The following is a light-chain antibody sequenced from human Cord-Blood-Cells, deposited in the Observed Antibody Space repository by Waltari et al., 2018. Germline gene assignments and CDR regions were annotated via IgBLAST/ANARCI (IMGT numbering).Light chain of an antibody. CDR2: DAS. CDR1: QSVSSY. V-gene: IGKV3-11*01. J-gene: IGKJ3*01. CDR3: RQRNNWPRFT. Sequence: EIVLTHSPATLSLSPGTRATLSCRASQSVSSYLAWYQQKPGQAPRLLIYDASNRATSIPARCSGGGAGTDFTLTISSLEPEDFAVYYCRQRNNWPRFTFGPGTKVEIK.